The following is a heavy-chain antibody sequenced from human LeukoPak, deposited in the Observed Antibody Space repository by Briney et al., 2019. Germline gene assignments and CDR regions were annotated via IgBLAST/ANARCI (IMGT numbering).Heavy chain of an antibody. D-gene: IGHD3-22*01. V-gene: IGHV3-9*01. CDR3: AKGYYYDSSGYFDY. CDR1: GFTFDDYA. J-gene: IGHJ4*02. Sequence: GGSLRLSCAASGFTFDDYAMHWVRQAPGKGLEWVSGISWNSGSIGYADSVKGRFTISRDNAKNSLYLQMNSLRAEDTALYYCAKGYYYDSSGYFDYWGQGTLVTVSS. CDR2: ISWNSGSI.